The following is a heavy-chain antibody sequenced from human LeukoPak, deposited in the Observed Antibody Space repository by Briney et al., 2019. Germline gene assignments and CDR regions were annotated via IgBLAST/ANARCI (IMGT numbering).Heavy chain of an antibody. CDR1: GGSINSRSYY. V-gene: IGHV4-39*01. CDR2: IYSSGAT. CDR3: VQNIPGTVEH. Sequence: SETLSLTCIVSGGSINSRSYYWGWIRQPPGKGLECVGNIYSSGATYYNPSLKSRLTISLDTSKSQFSLRLSSVTAADTAMYYCVQNIPGTVEHWGQGALVTVSS. J-gene: IGHJ1*01. D-gene: IGHD1-7*01.